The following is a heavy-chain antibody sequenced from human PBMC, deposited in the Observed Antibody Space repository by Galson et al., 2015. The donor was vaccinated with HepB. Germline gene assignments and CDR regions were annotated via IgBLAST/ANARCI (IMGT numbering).Heavy chain of an antibody. V-gene: IGHV4-39*01. J-gene: IGHJ5*02. D-gene: IGHD1-14*01. CDR1: GGSIRISSYS. CDR3: ARLPTGFPNWVDP. Sequence: ETLSLTCTVSGGSIRISSYSWGWIRQSPEKGLEWIGTFHSNGNTFYNPSLNSRVTISMDASKSQFSLNLLSVTATDTAVYYCARLPTGFPNWVDPWGQGTLVTVSS. CDR2: FHSNGNT.